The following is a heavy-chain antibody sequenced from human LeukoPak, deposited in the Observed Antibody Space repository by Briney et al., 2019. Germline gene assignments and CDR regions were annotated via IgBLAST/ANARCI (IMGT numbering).Heavy chain of an antibody. J-gene: IGHJ4*02. V-gene: IGHV1-46*01. CDR3: ARDGELLSADY. CDR2: INPSGGST. D-gene: IGHD1-26*01. CDR1: GYTFTDYY. Sequence: ASVKVSCKASGYTFTDYYLHWVRQAPGQGLEWMGIINPSGGSTSYAQKFQGRVTMTRDTSTSTVYMELSSLRSEDTAVYYCARDGELLSADYWGQGTLVTVSS.